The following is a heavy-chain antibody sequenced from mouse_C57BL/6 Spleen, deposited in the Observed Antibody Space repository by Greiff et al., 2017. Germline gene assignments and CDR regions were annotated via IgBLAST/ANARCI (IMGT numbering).Heavy chain of an antibody. CDR3: ARVPITTVSHWYFDV. J-gene: IGHJ1*03. CDR1: GFTFSDYY. V-gene: IGHV5-16*01. CDR2: INYDGSST. D-gene: IGHD1-1*01. Sequence: DVKLVESEGGLVQPGSSMKLSCTASGFTFSDYYMAWVRQVPEKGLEWVANINYDGSSTYYLDSLKSRFIISRDNAKNILYLQMSSLKSEDTATYYCARVPITTVSHWYFDVWGTGTTVTVSS.